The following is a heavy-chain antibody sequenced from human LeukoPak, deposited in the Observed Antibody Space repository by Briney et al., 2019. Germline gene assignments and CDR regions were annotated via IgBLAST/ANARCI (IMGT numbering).Heavy chain of an antibody. Sequence: SQTLSLNCAVSGGSITSGGYSWSWIRQPPGKGLEWIGYIYHSGNTYYNPSLRSRVTTSVDTSKDQFSLKLSSVTAADTAVYYCARDRGYAVNYFDYWGQGTLVSVAS. J-gene: IGHJ4*02. CDR3: ARDRGYAVNYFDY. V-gene: IGHV4-30-2*01. CDR1: GGSITSGGYS. CDR2: IYHSGNT. D-gene: IGHD5-12*01.